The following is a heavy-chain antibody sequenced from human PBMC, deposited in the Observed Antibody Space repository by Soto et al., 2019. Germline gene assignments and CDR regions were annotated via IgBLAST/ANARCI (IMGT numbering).Heavy chain of an antibody. CDR1: GFTFSSFA. D-gene: IGHD6-13*01. CDR3: AKVGYSSSSFGMDV. V-gene: IGHV3-23*01. J-gene: IGHJ6*02. CDR2: ISGSGGST. Sequence: EVQLLESGGGLVQPGGSLRLSCAASGFTFSSFAMSWVRQAPGKGLEWVSAISGSGGSTYYADSVKGRFTISRDNSKNTLYLQMNSLRAEDTAVYYCAKVGYSSSSFGMDVWGQGTTVTVSS.